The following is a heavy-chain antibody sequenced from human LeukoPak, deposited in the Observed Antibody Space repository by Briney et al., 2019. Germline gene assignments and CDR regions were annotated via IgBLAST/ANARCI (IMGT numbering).Heavy chain of an antibody. Sequence: GGSLRLSCAASGFTFSDYYMSWIRQAPGKGLEWVSYISSSGSTIYYADSVKGRFTISRDNAKNSLYLQMNSLRAEDTAVYYCAREYQLPPPWGPYNWFDHWGQGTLVTVSS. CDR2: ISSSGSTI. V-gene: IGHV3-11*01. J-gene: IGHJ5*02. CDR3: AREYQLPPPWGPYNWFDH. D-gene: IGHD2-2*01. CDR1: GFTFSDYY.